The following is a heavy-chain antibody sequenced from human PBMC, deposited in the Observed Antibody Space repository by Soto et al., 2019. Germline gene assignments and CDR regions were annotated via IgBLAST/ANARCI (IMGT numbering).Heavy chain of an antibody. Sequence: SSTLYSETFKSSDCSGTLQTTGKGLEWIGEINHSGSTNYNPSLKSRVTISVATSNNQFSLKLTSVTAADTAVYYCARGNGGYSYGPANWFDPWGQGTLVTVSS. J-gene: IGHJ5*02. CDR2: INHSGST. CDR3: ARGNGGYSYGPANWFDP. V-gene: IGHV4-34*01. CDR1: SETFKSSD. D-gene: IGHD5-18*01.